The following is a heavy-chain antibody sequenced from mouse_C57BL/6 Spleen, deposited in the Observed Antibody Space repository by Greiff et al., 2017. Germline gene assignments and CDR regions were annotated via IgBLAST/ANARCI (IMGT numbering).Heavy chain of an antibody. D-gene: IGHD2-3*01. CDR2: IDPEDGEN. CDR3: ARGFGGYYDSYARDY. Sequence: EVQLQQSGAELVKPGASVKLSCTASGFNIKDYYMNWVKQRTEQGLEWIGRIDPEDGENKYAPKFQGKATITADTSSNTAYLQLSSLTSEDTAVYYCARGFGGYYDSYARDYWGQGTSVTDSS. V-gene: IGHV14-2*01. CDR1: GFNIKDYY. J-gene: IGHJ4*01.